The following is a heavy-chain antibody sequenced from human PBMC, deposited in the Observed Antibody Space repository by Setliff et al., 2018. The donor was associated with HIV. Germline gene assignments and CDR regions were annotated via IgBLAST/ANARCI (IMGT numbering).Heavy chain of an antibody. CDR1: VGSFSGHY. J-gene: IGHJ6*03. D-gene: IGHD6-19*01. CDR2: ITHSGST. CDR3: AKGVAGLQYYYYYMDV. V-gene: IGHV4-34*01. Sequence: SETLSLTCAVYVGSFSGHYWIWIRQPPGKGLEWIGEITHSGSTNYNPSLETRVTISVDTSKNQFSLKLSSVTAADTAVYYCAKGVAGLQYYYYYMDVWGKGTTVTVSS.